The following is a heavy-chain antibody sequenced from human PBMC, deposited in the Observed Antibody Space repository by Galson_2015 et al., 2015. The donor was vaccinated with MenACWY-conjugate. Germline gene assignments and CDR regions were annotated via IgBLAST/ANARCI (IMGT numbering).Heavy chain of an antibody. Sequence: PGKGLEYVSAISSNGTTTNYADFVEGRFTISRDNGKNTAFLQMNSLRAEDTAVYYCARAGSYRFEIWGQGTMVTVSS. CDR3: ARAGSYRFEI. J-gene: IGHJ3*02. V-gene: IGHV3-64*04. CDR2: ISSNGTTT. D-gene: IGHD3-10*01.